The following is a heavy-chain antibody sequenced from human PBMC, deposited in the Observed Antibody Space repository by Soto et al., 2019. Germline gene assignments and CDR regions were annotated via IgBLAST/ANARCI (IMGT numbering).Heavy chain of an antibody. D-gene: IGHD3-3*01. V-gene: IGHV3-30*03. CDR3: ARDSSPYYDCWSGFYTYFDS. Sequence: GGSLRLSCAAAGFIFSSYGMHWVRQAPGKGLEGGAGISFDGSIRGYAESVKGRFTISRHNSKNTLYLKMNSLRADDAAVYYCARDSSPYYDCWSGFYTYFDSWGQGA. CDR1: GFIFSSYG. CDR2: ISFDGSIR. J-gene: IGHJ4*02.